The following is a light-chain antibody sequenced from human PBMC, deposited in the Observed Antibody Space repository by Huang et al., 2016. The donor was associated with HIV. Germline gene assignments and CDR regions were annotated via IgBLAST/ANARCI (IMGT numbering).Light chain of an antibody. V-gene: IGKV3-15*01. Sequence: EIVMTQSPGTLSVAPGERATLSCRASQNINTNLAWFQQKPGQAPRLLIYAASTRTADFPARFSGSGSRTEFTRTIGSLQSEDIAVYYCQQYNDWPRSFGRGTKVEIK. CDR3: QQYNDWPRS. CDR2: AAS. CDR1: QNINTN. J-gene: IGKJ1*01.